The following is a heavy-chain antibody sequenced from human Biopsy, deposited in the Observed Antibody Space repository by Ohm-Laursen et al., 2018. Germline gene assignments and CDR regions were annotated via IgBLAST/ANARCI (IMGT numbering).Heavy chain of an antibody. J-gene: IGHJ3*01. CDR3: AAGTRYSSGWYNAVDF. Sequence: SVKVSCKASGGSFSSYAISWVRQAPGQGLEWMGGIIPFFGTSDYAQTFQGRVTITADKSTSTSYMELTRLRSEDSAVYYCAAGTRYSSGWYNAVDFWGQGTMVTVSS. CDR1: GGSFSSYA. V-gene: IGHV1-69*06. CDR2: IIPFFGTS. D-gene: IGHD6-19*01.